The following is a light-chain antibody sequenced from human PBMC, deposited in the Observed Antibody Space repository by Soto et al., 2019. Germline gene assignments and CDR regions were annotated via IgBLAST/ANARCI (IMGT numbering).Light chain of an antibody. CDR2: GAS. Sequence: EIVMTQSPATLSVSLGERVTLSCRASQSVRSNLAWYQQKPGQAPRLLIYGASTRATGVPASFSGRGSGTEFTLTISRLEPEDFAVYYCQQYGSSPLTFGGGTKVDIK. CDR3: QQYGSSPLT. J-gene: IGKJ4*01. V-gene: IGKV3-15*01. CDR1: QSVRSN.